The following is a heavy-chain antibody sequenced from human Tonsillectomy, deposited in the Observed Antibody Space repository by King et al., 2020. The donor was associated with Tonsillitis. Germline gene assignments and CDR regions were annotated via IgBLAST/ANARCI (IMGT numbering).Heavy chain of an antibody. V-gene: IGHV3-23*04. CDR1: GFTFSSFA. CDR3: AKVLYSDSIPYLPFDY. Sequence: VQLVESGGGLVQPGGSLRLSCEASGFTFSSFAMNWVRQAPGKGLEWVSAISNSGGDTYYADSVKGRFTISRDNSKTKLYLQMNSLRAGDTAIYYCAKVLYSDSIPYLPFDYWGQGALGTVSS. D-gene: IGHD3-16*01. J-gene: IGHJ4*02. CDR2: ISNSGGDT.